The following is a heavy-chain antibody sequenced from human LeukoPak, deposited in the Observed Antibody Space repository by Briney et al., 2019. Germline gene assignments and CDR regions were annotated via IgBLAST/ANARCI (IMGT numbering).Heavy chain of an antibody. V-gene: IGHV4-39*01. CDR3: ARQIAVSGKGGNFDY. Sequence: PSETLSLTCTVSGGSISSSNYYWGWIRQPPGKGLEWIGSIYYSGSTYSNPSLKSRLTISIDTPKNQFSLKLSSVTAADTAVYYCARQIAVSGKGGNFDYWGQGTLVTVSS. J-gene: IGHJ4*02. D-gene: IGHD6-19*01. CDR1: GGSISSSNYY. CDR2: IYYSGST.